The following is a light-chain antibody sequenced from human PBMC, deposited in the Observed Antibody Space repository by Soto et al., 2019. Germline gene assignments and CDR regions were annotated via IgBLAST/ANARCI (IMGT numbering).Light chain of an antibody. CDR2: GAS. CDR3: HQYDNWPPLT. Sequence: EIVMTQSPVTLSVSSGERATLSCRASQSVNTKVAWYQQKLGQAPRLLIYGASNRATGIPARFSGSGSGTEFTLTISILQSEYFAVYYFHQYDNWPPLTFGGGTMVEIK. J-gene: IGKJ4*01. V-gene: IGKV3-15*01. CDR1: QSVNTK.